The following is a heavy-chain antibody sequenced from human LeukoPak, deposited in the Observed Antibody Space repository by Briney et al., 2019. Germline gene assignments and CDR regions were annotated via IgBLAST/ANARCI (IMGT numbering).Heavy chain of an antibody. CDR1: GYTFTSYA. Sequence: ASVNVSCKASGYTFTSYAMHWVRQAPGQRLEWMGWINAGNGNTKYSQKFQGRVTITRDTSASTAYMELSSLRSEDTAVYYCARGRGAAAGPGPWFDPWGQGTLVTVSS. D-gene: IGHD6-13*01. CDR3: ARGRGAAAGPGPWFDP. CDR2: INAGNGNT. V-gene: IGHV1-3*01. J-gene: IGHJ5*02.